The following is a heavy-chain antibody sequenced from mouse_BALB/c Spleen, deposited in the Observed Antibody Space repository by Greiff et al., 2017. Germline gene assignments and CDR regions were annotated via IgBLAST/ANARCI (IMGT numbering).Heavy chain of an antibody. D-gene: IGHD2-4*01. J-gene: IGHJ2*01. V-gene: IGHV5-17*02. CDR2: ISSGSSTI. CDR3: ARSGYDYDGYYFDY. Sequence: DVHLVESGGGLVQPGGSRKLSCAASGFTFSSFGMHWVRQAPEKGLEWVAYISSGSSTIYYADTVKGRFTISRDNPKNTLFLQMTSLRSEDTAMYYCARSGYDYDGYYFDYWGQGTTLTVSS. CDR1: GFTFSSFG.